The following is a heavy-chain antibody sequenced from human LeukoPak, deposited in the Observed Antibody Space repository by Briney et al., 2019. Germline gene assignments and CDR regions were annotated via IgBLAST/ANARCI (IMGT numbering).Heavy chain of an antibody. V-gene: IGHV1-2*02. CDR2: INPNSGGT. D-gene: IGHD3-9*01. J-gene: IGHJ4*02. CDR3: ASTKKYYGILTGYVSSYYFDY. CDR1: GYTFTGYY. Sequence: ASVKVSCKASGYTFTGYYMHWVRQAPGQGLEWMGWINPNSGGTNYAQKFQGRVTMTRDTSISTAYMELSRLRSDDTAVYYCASTKKYYGILTGYVSSYYFDYWGQGTLVTVSS.